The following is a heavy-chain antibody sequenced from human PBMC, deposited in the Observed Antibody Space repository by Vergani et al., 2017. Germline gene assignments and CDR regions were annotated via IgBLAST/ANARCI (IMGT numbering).Heavy chain of an antibody. V-gene: IGHV4-38-2*01. CDR1: GFSIDNGYY. D-gene: IGHD3-3*01. CDR3: ARRSGIVYDVFSGTQYFFDF. Sequence: QVQLQESGPGLVKPSETLSLTCAVSGFSIDNGYYWDWIRQPPGTGLEWIGSIYRTGRTHFNPSLKSRVTISVDTSNNHSPLRLNSLTAADPAVYYCARRSGIVYDVFSGTQYFFDFWGQGTMVTVSS. J-gene: IGHJ4*02. CDR2: IYRTGRT.